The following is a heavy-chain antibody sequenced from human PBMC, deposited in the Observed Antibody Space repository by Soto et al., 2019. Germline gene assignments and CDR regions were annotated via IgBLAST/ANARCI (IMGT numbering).Heavy chain of an antibody. Sequence: GESLKISCRCSVYSFTSYWISLVLQMPGKGLEWMGRIDPSDSYTNYSPSLQGHVTISADKSISTAYLQWSSLKASDTAMYYCARHDYVWGSYRYTSNWFDPWGQGTQVTVSS. CDR1: VYSFTSYW. D-gene: IGHD3-16*02. V-gene: IGHV5-10-1*01. J-gene: IGHJ5*02. CDR2: IDPSDSYT. CDR3: ARHDYVWGSYRYTSNWFDP.